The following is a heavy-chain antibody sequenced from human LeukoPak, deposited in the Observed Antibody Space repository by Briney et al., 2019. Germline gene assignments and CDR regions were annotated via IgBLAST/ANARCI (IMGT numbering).Heavy chain of an antibody. J-gene: IGHJ5*02. CDR2: INHSGST. Sequence: PSETLSLTCAVYGGSFSGYYWSWIRQPPGKGLEWIGEINHSGSTNYNPSLKSRVTISVDTSKNQFSLKLSSVTAADTAVYYCASITRYCSSTSCYAFDPWGQGTLVTVSS. V-gene: IGHV4-34*01. D-gene: IGHD2-2*01. CDR1: GGSFSGYY. CDR3: ASITRYCSSTSCYAFDP.